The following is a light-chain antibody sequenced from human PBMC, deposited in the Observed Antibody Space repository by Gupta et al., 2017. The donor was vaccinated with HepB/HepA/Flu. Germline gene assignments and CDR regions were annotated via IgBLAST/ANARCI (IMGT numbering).Light chain of an antibody. J-gene: IGKJ4*01. CDR2: DIS. CDR3: QQYGTSPLT. CDR1: QSVRSNY. V-gene: IGKV3D-20*01. Sequence: IVLTQSPATLSLSPGERATLSCGASQSVRSNYLAWYQQKPGLAPRLLIYDISSRATGVPDRFSGSGSGTDFTLSISRLEPEDFAVYYCQQYGTSPLTFGGGTKVEIK.